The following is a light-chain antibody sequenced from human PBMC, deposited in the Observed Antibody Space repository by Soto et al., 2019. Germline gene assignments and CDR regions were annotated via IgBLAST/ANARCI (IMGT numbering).Light chain of an antibody. CDR3: QQGISRLT. CDR1: QRVSSY. J-gene: IGKJ4*01. CDR2: DAS. V-gene: IGKV3-11*01. Sequence: EIVLTQSPATLSLSPGERATLSCRASQRVSSYLSWYQQKPGKAPRLLIFDASNRATGIPAMFSGSGSVTDFTLTINSLEPEDFALYYCQQGISRLTFGGGTRVEIK.